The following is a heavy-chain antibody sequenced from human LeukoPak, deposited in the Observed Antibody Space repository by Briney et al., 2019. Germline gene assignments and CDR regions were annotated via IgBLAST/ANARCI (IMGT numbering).Heavy chain of an antibody. CDR3: ARESSSIAARAFDY. CDR1: GFTFSNYR. Sequence: GGSLRLSCAASGFTFSNYRMNWVRQAPGKGLEWVSSISSSSIYIYYADSLKGRFTISRDNAKNSLYLQMNSLRAEDTAVYYCARESSSIAARAFDYWGQGTLVTVSS. J-gene: IGHJ4*02. V-gene: IGHV3-21*01. D-gene: IGHD6-6*01. CDR2: ISSSSIYI.